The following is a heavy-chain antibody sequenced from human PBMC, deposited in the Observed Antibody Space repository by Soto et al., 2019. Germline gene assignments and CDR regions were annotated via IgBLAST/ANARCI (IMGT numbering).Heavy chain of an antibody. J-gene: IGHJ4*02. CDR3: ARDLPRAIVIVSATHFDC. V-gene: IGHV1-18*01. CDR2: ISPYNGNT. Sequence: QVQLGQSGAEVKKPGASVKVSCKASGYTFTDYGISWVRQAPGQGLEWMGWISPYNGNTNYAQKRQGRVTMTTDTSTSTAYMELRSLRSDDTAVYYCARDLPRAIVIVSATHFDCWGQGTLVTVSS. D-gene: IGHD3-22*01. CDR1: GYTFTDYG.